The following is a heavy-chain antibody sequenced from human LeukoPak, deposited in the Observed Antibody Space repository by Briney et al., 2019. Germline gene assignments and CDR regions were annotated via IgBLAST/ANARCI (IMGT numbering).Heavy chain of an antibody. J-gene: IGHJ4*02. Sequence: PSETLSLTCTVSGCSFSSYDWSWIRQPPGKGLEWVAVIWYDGSNKYYAESVKGRFTISKDNSMNTLYLQMNRLRAEDTAVYYCGSYGGSGGHIDYWGQGTLVTVSS. V-gene: IGHV3-33*08. D-gene: IGHD4-23*01. CDR1: GCSFSSYD. CDR3: GSYGGSGGHIDY. CDR2: IWYDGSNK.